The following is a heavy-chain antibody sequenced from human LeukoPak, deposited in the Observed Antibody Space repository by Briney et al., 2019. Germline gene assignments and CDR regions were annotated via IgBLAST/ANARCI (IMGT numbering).Heavy chain of an antibody. CDR3: ARHQWLVPIDY. V-gene: IGHV4-59*05. CDR2: IYYSGST. CDR1: GGSISSYY. J-gene: IGHJ4*02. Sequence: PSETLSLTCTVSGGSISSYYWSWIRQPPGKGLEWIGSIYYSGSTYYNPSLKSRVTISVDTSKNQFSLKLSSVTAADTAVYYCARHQWLVPIDYWGQGTLVTVSS. D-gene: IGHD6-19*01.